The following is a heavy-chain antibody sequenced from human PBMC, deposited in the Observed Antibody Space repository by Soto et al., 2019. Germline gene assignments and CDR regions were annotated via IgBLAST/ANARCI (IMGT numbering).Heavy chain of an antibody. CDR1: GFTFSSYW. D-gene: IGHD6-19*01. J-gene: IGHJ5*02. V-gene: IGHV3-7*01. CDR3: ARETAVAGIFDWFDP. Sequence: GGSLRLSCAASGFTFSSYWISWVRQAPGKGLEWVANIKQDGSEKYYVDSVKGRFTISRDNAKNSLYLQMNSLRAEDTAVYYCARETAVAGIFDWFDPWGQGTLVTVSS. CDR2: IKQDGSEK.